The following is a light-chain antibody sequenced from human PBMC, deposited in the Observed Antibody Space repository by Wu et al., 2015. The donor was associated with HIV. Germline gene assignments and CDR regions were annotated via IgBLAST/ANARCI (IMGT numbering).Light chain of an antibody. Sequence: DIQTTQSPSSVSASVGDKINMTCRASQNIGDSLAWYQQSPERPPKLLLYDKNRLQDGVPGRFEGSGYGTEFVLTIHDLRPEDFATYICQQAATFPHTFGPGTRVEVK. V-gene: IGKV1-12*01. CDR2: DKN. CDR1: QNIGDS. J-gene: IGKJ4*01. CDR3: QQAATFPHT.